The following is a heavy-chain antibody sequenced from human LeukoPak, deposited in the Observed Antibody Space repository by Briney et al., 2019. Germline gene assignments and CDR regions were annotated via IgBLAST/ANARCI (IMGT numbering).Heavy chain of an antibody. CDR1: GGTFSSYA. CDR2: IIPIFGTA. V-gene: IGHV1-69*13. CDR3: ARGANYDILTGYYPLHYYCYGMDV. D-gene: IGHD3-9*01. Sequence: GASVKVSCKASGGTFSSYAISWVRQAPGQGLEWMGGIIPIFGTANYAQKFQGRVTITADESTSTAYMELSSLRSEDTAVYYCARGANYDILTGYYPLHYYCYGMDVWGKGTTVTVSS. J-gene: IGHJ6*04.